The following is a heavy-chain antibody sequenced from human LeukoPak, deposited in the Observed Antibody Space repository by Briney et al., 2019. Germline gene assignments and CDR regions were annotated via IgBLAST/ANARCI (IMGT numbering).Heavy chain of an antibody. CDR2: ISSSGSGDNT. J-gene: IGHJ2*01. CDR3: AKDRTVGASYWYFDL. Sequence: GGSLRLAWAASGFTFSKAWMRWARQAPRGGLEWVAGISSSGSGDNTYYADSVKGRFTISRDSSKNTLFLHMNTLRAEDTAIYYCAKDRTVGASYWYFDLWGRGTLVTVSS. D-gene: IGHD1-26*01. CDR1: GFTFSKAW. V-gene: IGHV3-23*01.